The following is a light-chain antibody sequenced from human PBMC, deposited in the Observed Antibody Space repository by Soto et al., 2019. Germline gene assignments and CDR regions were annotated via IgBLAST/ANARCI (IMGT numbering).Light chain of an antibody. V-gene: IGLV2-14*01. CDR2: EVS. J-gene: IGLJ2*01. CDR3: SSYTSTSTLVA. CDR1: SSDVGTYNY. Sequence: QSVLTQPASVSGSPGQSITFSCIGTSSDVGTYNYVSWYQQHPGKAPKLMIYEVSNRPSGVSNRFSGSKSGNTASLTISGLQSDDEADYFCSSYTSTSTLVAFGGGTKLTVL.